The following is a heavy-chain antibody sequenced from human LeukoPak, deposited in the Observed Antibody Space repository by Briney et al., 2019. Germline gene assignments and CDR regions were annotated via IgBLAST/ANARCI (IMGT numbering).Heavy chain of an antibody. Sequence: GGSLRLSCVASGFTFSNYWMHWVRQPPGKGLVWVSRIYVDGRTINYADSVKGRFTISRDNAKNTVYLEMNSLSVEDTATYYCIRDFRSADLWGQGTLVTVTS. J-gene: IGHJ5*02. CDR3: IRDFRSADL. V-gene: IGHV3-74*01. CDR1: GFTFSNYW. CDR2: IYVDGRTI.